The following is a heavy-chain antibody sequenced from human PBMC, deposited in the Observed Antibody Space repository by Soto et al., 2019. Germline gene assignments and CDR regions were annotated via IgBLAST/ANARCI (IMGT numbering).Heavy chain of an antibody. CDR1: GYTFSDYY. Sequence: ASVKVSCKASGYTFSDYYMHCALQAPLQGLDWMGWINANSGGTTYAQKFQGRVTMTRDTSISTAYMELSRLSSGDTAIYYCARLQIEVAGTNWGQGTLVTVSS. CDR3: ARLQIEVAGTN. J-gene: IGHJ4*02. CDR2: INANSGGT. V-gene: IGHV1-2*02. D-gene: IGHD6-19*01.